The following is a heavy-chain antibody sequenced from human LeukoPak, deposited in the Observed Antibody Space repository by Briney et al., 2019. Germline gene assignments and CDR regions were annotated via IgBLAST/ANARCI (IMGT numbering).Heavy chain of an antibody. J-gene: IGHJ3*02. CDR3: ARDIAGGPDDAFDI. CDR2: ISYDGSNK. Sequence: PGGSLRLSCAASGFTFSSHAMHWVRQAPGKGLEWVAVISYDGSNKYYADSVKGRFTISRDNAKNSLYLQMNSLRAEDTAVYYCARDIAGGPDDAFDIWGQGTMVTVSS. CDR1: GFTFSSHA. D-gene: IGHD6-13*01. V-gene: IGHV3-30*04.